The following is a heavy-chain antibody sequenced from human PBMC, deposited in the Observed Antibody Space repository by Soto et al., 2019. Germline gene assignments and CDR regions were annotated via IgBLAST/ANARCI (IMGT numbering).Heavy chain of an antibody. CDR1: GFTFSSYS. J-gene: IGHJ4*02. CDR2: ISSSSSYI. Sequence: EVQLVESGGGLVKPGGSLRLSCAASGFTFSSYSMNWVRQAPGKGLEWVSSISSSSSYIYYADSVNGRFTISRDNAKNSLYLQMNSLRAEDTAVYYCAKEAGELSTRSFDYWGQGTLVTVSS. CDR3: AKEAGELSTRSFDY. V-gene: IGHV3-21*01. D-gene: IGHD3-16*02.